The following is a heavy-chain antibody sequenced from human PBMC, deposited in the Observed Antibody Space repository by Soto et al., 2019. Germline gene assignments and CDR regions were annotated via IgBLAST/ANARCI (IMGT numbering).Heavy chain of an antibody. CDR3: AKYYDILTGYYNYFDY. CDR2: ISGSGGST. V-gene: IGHV3-23*01. CDR1: GFTFSSYA. Sequence: VGSLRLSCAASGFTFSSYAMSWVRQAPGKGLEWVSAISGSGGSTYYADSVKGRFTISRDNSKNTLYLQMNSLRAEDTAVYYCAKYYDILTGYYNYFDYWGQGTLVTVS. J-gene: IGHJ4*02. D-gene: IGHD3-9*01.